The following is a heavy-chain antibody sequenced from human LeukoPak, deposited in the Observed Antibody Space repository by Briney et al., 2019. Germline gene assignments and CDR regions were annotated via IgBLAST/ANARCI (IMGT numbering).Heavy chain of an antibody. V-gene: IGHV3-48*01. J-gene: IGHJ4*02. Sequence: GGSLRLSCAASGFTFSSYSMNWVRQAPGKGLEWVSYISSSSSTIYYADSVKGRFTISRDNAKNSLYLQMNSLRAEDTAVYYCARGEGLWGASFDYWGQGTLVTVSS. D-gene: IGHD3-16*01. CDR2: ISSSSSTI. CDR3: ARGEGLWGASFDY. CDR1: GFTFSSYS.